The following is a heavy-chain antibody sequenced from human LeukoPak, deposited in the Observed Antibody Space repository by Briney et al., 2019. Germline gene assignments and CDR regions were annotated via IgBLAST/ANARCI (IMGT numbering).Heavy chain of an antibody. CDR3: ARDLARYSSSPMGY. V-gene: IGHV3-33*08. D-gene: IGHD6-13*01. J-gene: IGHJ4*02. CDR1: GFTFSKFG. CDR2: IWYDGSNK. Sequence: PGGSLRLSCAASGFTFSKFGVHWVRQAPGKGLEWVAVIWYDGSNKYYADSVKGRFTISRDNSKNTLYLQMNSLRAEDTAVYYCARDLARYSSSPMGYWGQGTLVTVSS.